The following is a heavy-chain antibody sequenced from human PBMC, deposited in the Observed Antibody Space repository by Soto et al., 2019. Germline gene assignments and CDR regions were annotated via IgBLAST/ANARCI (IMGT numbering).Heavy chain of an antibody. CDR3: GRAREWAGGGYFDY. V-gene: IGHV1-69*06. CDR2: IIPIFGTA. J-gene: IGHJ4*02. Sequence: QVQLVQSGAEVKKPGSSVKVSCKASGGTFSSYAISWVRQAPGQGLEWMGGIIPIFGTANYAHKFQGRVTISEDKSTSTAYMELSSLRSEDTAVYYCGRAREWAGGGYFDYWGQGTLVTVSS. CDR1: GGTFSSYA. D-gene: IGHD3-16*01.